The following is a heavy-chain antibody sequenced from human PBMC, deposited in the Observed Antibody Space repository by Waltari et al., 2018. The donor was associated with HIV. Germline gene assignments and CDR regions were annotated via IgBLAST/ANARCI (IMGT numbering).Heavy chain of an antibody. V-gene: IGHV4-39*01. Sequence: QLHLQESGPGLVKPSEPLSLPCSVSGASISSSSSYWAWIRQPPGKGLEWIGAIYYSGTAYYNPSVKSRVSASLDASKNELSLKLTSVTATDTALYYCARLRFHSLYYFDSWGPGILVTVSS. J-gene: IGHJ4*02. CDR3: ARLRFHSLYYFDS. CDR1: GASISSSSSY. D-gene: IGHD3-16*01. CDR2: IYYSGTA.